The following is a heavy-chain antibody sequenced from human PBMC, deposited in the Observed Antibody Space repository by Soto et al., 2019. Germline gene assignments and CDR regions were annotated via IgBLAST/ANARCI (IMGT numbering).Heavy chain of an antibody. CDR3: AKATATGGGAFDI. CDR1: GSIWSSYE. J-gene: IGHJ3*02. V-gene: IGHV3-23*01. CDR2: ILVNVRT. D-gene: IGHD2-8*02. Sequence: LRRSCPVSGSIWSSYEMSWVRQAPGTGLDCVSRILVNVRTFYPDTVRAVFTISRDTSRNTVYLTMNSWPAGDTALYYCAKATATGGGAFDICGQGTMVTV.